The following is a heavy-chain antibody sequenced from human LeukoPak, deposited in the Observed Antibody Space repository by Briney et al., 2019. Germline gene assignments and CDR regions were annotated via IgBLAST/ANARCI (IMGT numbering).Heavy chain of an antibody. J-gene: IGHJ4*02. CDR2: ISYDGSNK. Sequence: GGSLRLSCAASGFTFSSYAMHWVRQAPGKGLEWVAVISYDGSNKYYADSVKGRFTISRDNSKNTLYLQMNSLRAEDTAVYYCAKESSTFDYWGQGTLVTVSS. CDR3: AKESSTFDY. V-gene: IGHV3-30*04. CDR1: GFTFSSYA. D-gene: IGHD2-15*01.